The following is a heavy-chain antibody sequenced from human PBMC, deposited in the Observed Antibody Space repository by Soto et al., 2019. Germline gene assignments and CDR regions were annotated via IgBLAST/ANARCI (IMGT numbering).Heavy chain of an antibody. CDR2: MYPGDSDI. J-gene: IGHJ4*02. Sequence: PGESLKISCKASGYSFINYWIGWVRQMPGKGLEWMGIMYPGDSDIRYSPSFQGQVTISADKSISTAYLQWSSLRASDTAMYYCARPKESGTYSSFEYWGQGTLVTVS. CDR3: ARPKESGTYSSFEY. CDR1: GYSFINYW. V-gene: IGHV5-51*01. D-gene: IGHD1-26*01.